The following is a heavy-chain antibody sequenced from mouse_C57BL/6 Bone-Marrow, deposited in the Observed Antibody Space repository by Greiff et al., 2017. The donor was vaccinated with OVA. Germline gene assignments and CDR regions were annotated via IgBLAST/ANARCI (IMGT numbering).Heavy chain of an antibody. V-gene: IGHV1-81*01. CDR2: IYPRSGNT. J-gene: IGHJ3*01. D-gene: IGHD1-1*02. CDR3: ARRVLSWFAY. CDR1: CYTFTSYG. Sequence: QVQLQQSGAELARPGASVQLSCTASCYTFTSYGISWVKQRTGQGLEWIGEIYPRSGNTYYNEKFKGKATLTADKSSSTAYMELRSLTSEDSAVYFCARRVLSWFAYWGQGTLVTVSA.